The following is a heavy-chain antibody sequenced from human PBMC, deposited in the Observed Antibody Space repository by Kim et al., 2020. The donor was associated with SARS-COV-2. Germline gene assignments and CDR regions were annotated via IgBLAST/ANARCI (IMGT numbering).Heavy chain of an antibody. J-gene: IGHJ6*03. CDR2: IKTDGSRT. Sequence: GGSLRLSCAASGFTLTRYWMHWVRQAPGKGLVWVSRIKTDGSRTTYADSVKGRPTISRDNAKNTLYLQMNRLSEEDTAVYYCARETAQQGTYCMDDWGKG. CDR1: GFTLTRYW. V-gene: IGHV3-74*01. CDR3: ARETAQQGTYCMDD. D-gene: IGHD6-13*01.